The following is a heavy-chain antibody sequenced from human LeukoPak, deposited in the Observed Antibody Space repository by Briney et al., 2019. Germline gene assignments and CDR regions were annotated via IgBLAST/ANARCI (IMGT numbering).Heavy chain of an antibody. CDR1: GYTFTGYY. CDR3: ARELVDWLLPPRHGMDV. CDR2: INPNSGGT. V-gene: IGHV1-2*02. J-gene: IGHJ6*02. Sequence: GASVKVSCKASGYTFTGYYMHWVRQAPGQGLEWMGWINPNSGGTNYAQKFQGRVTMTRDTSISTAYMELSRLRSEDTAVYYCARELVDWLLPPRHGMDVWGQGTTVTVSS. D-gene: IGHD3-9*01.